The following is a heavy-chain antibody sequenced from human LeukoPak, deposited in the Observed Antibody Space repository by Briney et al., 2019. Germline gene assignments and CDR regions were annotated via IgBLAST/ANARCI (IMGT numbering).Heavy chain of an antibody. D-gene: IGHD2-21*02. CDR2: INPNSGGT. Sequence: ASVKVSCKVSGYTLTELSMHWVRQAPGQGLEWTGWINPNSGGTNYAQKFQGRVTMTRDTSISTAYMELSRLRSDDTAVYYCARYGGDNAFDYWGQGTLVTVSS. V-gene: IGHV1-2*02. CDR1: GYTLTELS. CDR3: ARYGGDNAFDY. J-gene: IGHJ4*02.